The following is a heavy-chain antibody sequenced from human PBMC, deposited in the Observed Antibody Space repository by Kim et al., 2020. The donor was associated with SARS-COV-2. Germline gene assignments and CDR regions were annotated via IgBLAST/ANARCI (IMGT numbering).Heavy chain of an antibody. V-gene: IGHV4-61*02. CDR1: GGSISSGSYY. CDR3: ARDALNEITGDHYYYGMDV. CDR2: IYTSGST. D-gene: IGHD7-27*01. Sequence: SETLSLTCTVSGGSISSGSYYWSWIRQPAGKGLEWIGRIYTSGSTNYNPSLKSRVTISVDTSKNQFSLKLSSVTAADTAVYYCARDALNEITGDHYYYGMDVWGQGTTVTVSS. J-gene: IGHJ6*02.